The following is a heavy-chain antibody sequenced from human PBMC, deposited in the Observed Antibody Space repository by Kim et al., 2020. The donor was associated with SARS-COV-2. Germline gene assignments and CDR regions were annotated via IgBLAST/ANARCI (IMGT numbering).Heavy chain of an antibody. V-gene: IGHV3-15*01. CDR3: TTVGGYYYDSSGYYYVDY. CDR1: GFTFSNAW. Sequence: GGSLRLSCAASGFTFSNAWMSWVRQAPGKGLEWVGRIKSKTDGGTTDYAAPVKGRFTISRDDSKNTLYLQMNSLKTEDTAVYYCTTVGGYYYDSSGYYYVDYWGQGTLVTVSS. D-gene: IGHD3-22*01. J-gene: IGHJ4*02. CDR2: IKSKTDGGTT.